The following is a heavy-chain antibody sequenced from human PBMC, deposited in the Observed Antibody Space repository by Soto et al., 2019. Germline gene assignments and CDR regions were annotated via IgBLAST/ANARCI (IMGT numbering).Heavy chain of an antibody. V-gene: IGHV2-5*02. CDR3: AHRKYFVVAATTVTTEWFEP. CDR2: IYWDDDK. Sequence: QITLKESGPTLVNPTQTLTLTCTFSGLSLSTSGVGVGWIRQPPGKALEWLALIYWDDDKRYSPSLKTRLTITKDPSKNRVILTMTNMDPVDTPPYYCAHRKYFVVAATTVTTEWFEPWGQGTLVTVSS. J-gene: IGHJ5*02. CDR1: GLSLSTSGVG. D-gene: IGHD4-17*01.